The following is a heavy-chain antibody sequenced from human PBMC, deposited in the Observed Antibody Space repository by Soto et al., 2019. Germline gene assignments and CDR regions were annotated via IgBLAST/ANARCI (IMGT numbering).Heavy chain of an antibody. J-gene: IGHJ4*02. CDR1: GGSFSGYY. D-gene: IGHD4-17*01. V-gene: IGHV4-34*01. Sequence: PSETLSLTCAVYGGSFSGYYWSWIRQPPGKGLEWIGEINHSGSTNYNPSLKSRVTISVDTSKNQFSLKLSSVTAADTAVYYCARGGPTTVTYFDYWGQGTLVTVLL. CDR3: ARGGPTTVTYFDY. CDR2: INHSGST.